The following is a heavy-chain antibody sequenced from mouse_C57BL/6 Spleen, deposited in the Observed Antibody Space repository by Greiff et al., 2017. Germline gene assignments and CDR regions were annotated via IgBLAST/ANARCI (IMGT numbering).Heavy chain of an antibody. CDR1: GFTFSSYA. J-gene: IGHJ3*01. V-gene: IGHV5-4*01. CDR2: ISDGGSYT. Sequence: EVMLVESGGGLVKPGGSLKLSCAASGFTFSSYAMSWVRQTPEKRLEWVATISDGGSYTYYPDNVKGRFTIYRDNAKNHLYLQMSHLKSEDTAMYYWARDSAWFAYWGQGTLVTVSA. CDR3: ARDSAWFAY. D-gene: IGHD6-1*01.